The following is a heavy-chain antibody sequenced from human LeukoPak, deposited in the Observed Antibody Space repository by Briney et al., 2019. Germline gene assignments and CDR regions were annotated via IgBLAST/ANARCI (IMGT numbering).Heavy chain of an antibody. J-gene: IGHJ5*02. CDR2: INPNSGGT. V-gene: IGHV1-2*02. Sequence: ASVKVSCKDSGYTFTGYYMHWVRQAPGQGLEWMGWINPNSGGTNYAQKFQGRVTMTRDTSISTAYMELSRLRSDDTAVYYCASISYYDILTGYFLGGGWFDPWGQGTLVTVSS. CDR1: GYTFTGYY. D-gene: IGHD3-9*01. CDR3: ASISYYDILTGYFLGGGWFDP.